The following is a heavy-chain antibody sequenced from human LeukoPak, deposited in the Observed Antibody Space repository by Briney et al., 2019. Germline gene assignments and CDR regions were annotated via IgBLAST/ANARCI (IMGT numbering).Heavy chain of an antibody. D-gene: IGHD2-2*01. CDR2: ISWNSSSI. V-gene: IGHV3-9*01. CDR3: AKEYCSSTSCSIPDHYYYYYVMDV. CDR1: GFTFDDYA. Sequence: GGSLRPSCAASGFTFDDYAMHWVRQAPGKGLEWVSGISWNSSSIGYADSVKGRFTISRDNAKNSLYLQMNSLRAEDTALYYCAKEYCSSTSCSIPDHYYYYYVMDVWGQGTTVTVS. J-gene: IGHJ6*02.